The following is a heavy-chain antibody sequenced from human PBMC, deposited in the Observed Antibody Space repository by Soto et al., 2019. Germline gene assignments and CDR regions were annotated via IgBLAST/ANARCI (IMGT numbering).Heavy chain of an antibody. CDR2: IVVGSGNT. V-gene: IGHV1-58*01. D-gene: IGHD3-3*01. J-gene: IGHJ6*02. CDR3: AADRYYDFWSGPSSYGMDV. CDR1: GFTFTSSA. Sequence: GASVKVSCKASGFTFTSSAVQWVRQARGQRLEWIGWIVVGSGNTNYAQKFQERVTITRDMSTSTAYMELSSLRSEDTAVYYCAADRYYDFWSGPSSYGMDVWGQGTTVTVSS.